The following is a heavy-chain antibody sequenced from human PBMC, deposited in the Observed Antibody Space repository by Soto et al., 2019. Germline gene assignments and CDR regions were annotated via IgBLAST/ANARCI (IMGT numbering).Heavy chain of an antibody. CDR1: GGSISSSSCH. CDR3: ARDSDRAYDSSGYSPYYFDY. J-gene: IGHJ4*02. Sequence: SETLSLTCTVSGGSISSSSCHWGWIRQPPGKGLEWIASIKYSGTTFYNPSLKSRVTLSVDTSKNQFALKLNSVTPEDTAVYYCARDSDRAYDSSGYSPYYFDYWGQGTLVTVSS. V-gene: IGHV4-39*02. CDR2: IKYSGTT. D-gene: IGHD3-22*01.